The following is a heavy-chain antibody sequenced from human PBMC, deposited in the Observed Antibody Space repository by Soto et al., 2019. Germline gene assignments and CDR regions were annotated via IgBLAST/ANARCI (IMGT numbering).Heavy chain of an antibody. Sequence: QVQLVQSGAEVKKPGASVKVSCKASGYTFTSYGISWVRQAPGQGLEWMGWISAYNGNTNYAQKLQGRVTMTTDTSTSTASMELSSLRSDDTAVYYCASHYYDSSGYVPSNERDSFDIWGQGTMVLVSS. CDR1: GYTFTSYG. CDR2: ISAYNGNT. J-gene: IGHJ3*02. D-gene: IGHD3-22*01. CDR3: ASHYYDSSGYVPSNERDSFDI. V-gene: IGHV1-18*01.